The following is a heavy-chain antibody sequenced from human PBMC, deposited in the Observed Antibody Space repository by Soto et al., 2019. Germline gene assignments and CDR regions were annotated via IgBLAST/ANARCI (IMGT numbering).Heavy chain of an antibody. CDR3: ARSDIVVVVAAPDLDY. Sequence: QVQLVQSGAEVKKPGASVKVSCKASGYTFTSYGISWVRQAPGQGLEWMGWISAYNGNTNYAQKLQGRVTMTTDTSTSTAYMELRSLISDDTAVYYCARSDIVVVVAAPDLDYWGQGTLVTVSS. J-gene: IGHJ4*02. CDR1: GYTFTSYG. CDR2: ISAYNGNT. V-gene: IGHV1-18*01. D-gene: IGHD2-15*01.